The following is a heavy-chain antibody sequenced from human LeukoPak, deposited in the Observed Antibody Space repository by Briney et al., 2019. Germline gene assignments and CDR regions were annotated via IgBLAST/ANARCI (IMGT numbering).Heavy chain of an antibody. V-gene: IGHV3-23*01. CDR2: ISGSGGST. Sequence: GGTLRLSCAASGFTFSSYAMSWVRQAPGKGLEWVSAISGSGGSTYADSVKGRFTISRDNSKNTLYLQMNSLRAEDTAVYYCAKDSPYAYYGSGSYWDYWGQGTLVTVSS. CDR1: GFTFSSYA. CDR3: AKDSPYAYYGSGSYWDY. D-gene: IGHD3-10*01. J-gene: IGHJ4*02.